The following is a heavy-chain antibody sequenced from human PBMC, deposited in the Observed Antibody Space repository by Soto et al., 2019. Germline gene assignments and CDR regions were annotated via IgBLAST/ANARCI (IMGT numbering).Heavy chain of an antibody. CDR1: GFTFSSYA. Sequence: PGGSLRLSCAASGFTFSSYAMSWVRQAPGKGLERVSIVRGSSSNTYYADSVKGRITISRENSKNTLYLQKNRLRADDTAVYYCAKVVQSLDLEYWGQGTLVTVPS. D-gene: IGHD6-19*01. CDR2: VRGSSSNT. J-gene: IGHJ4*02. CDR3: AKVVQSLDLEY. V-gene: IGHV3-23*01.